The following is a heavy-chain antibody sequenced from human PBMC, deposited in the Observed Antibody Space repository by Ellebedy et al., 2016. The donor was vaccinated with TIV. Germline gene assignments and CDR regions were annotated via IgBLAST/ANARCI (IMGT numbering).Heavy chain of an antibody. V-gene: IGHV4-61*01. Sequence: MPSETLSLTCTVPGGSVTSSNYYWSWIRQPPGKRLEWIGHIYYSGNTNFSPSLKSRVTISVDTSKNQFSLKLNSVTAADTAVYYCARENYDILTGGIDCWGQGTPVTVSS. CDR2: IYYSGNT. CDR3: ARENYDILTGGIDC. D-gene: IGHD3-9*01. J-gene: IGHJ4*02. CDR1: GGSVTSSNYY.